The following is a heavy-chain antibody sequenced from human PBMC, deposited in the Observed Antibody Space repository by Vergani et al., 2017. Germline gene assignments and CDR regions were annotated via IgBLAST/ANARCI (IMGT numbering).Heavy chain of an antibody. CDR2: ITGSGSNT. D-gene: IGHD1-1*01. CDR1: GFTFSSYA. V-gene: IGHV3-23*01. J-gene: IGHJ5*01. Sequence: EVRLLESGGKLVQPGGSLRLSCAASGFTFSSYAMSWVRQAPGKGLEWVSAITGSGSNTYYADSVKGRFTISRDNSKNNLYLQMNSLRVEDTAVYYCAKGGWNYWFDSWGQGTLVIVS. CDR3: AKGGWNYWFDS.